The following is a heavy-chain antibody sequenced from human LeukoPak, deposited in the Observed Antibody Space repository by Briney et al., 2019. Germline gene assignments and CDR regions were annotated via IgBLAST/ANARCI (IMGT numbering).Heavy chain of an antibody. D-gene: IGHD3-3*01. CDR3: AKSPPYYDFWSGYFDY. CDR2: VSGSGAST. J-gene: IGHJ4*02. Sequence: GGSLRRSCAASGLTFSSYAMSWVRQAPGKGLEWVSAVSGSGASTDYADSVKGRFTISRDNSKNTLYLQMNSLRAEDTAVYYCAKSPPYYDFWSGYFDYWGQGTLVTVSS. V-gene: IGHV3-23*01. CDR1: GLTFSSYA.